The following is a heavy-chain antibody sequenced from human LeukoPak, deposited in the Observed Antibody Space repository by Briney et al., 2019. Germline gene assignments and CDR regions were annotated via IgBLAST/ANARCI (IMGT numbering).Heavy chain of an antibody. CDR1: GGSFSGYY. Sequence: PSETLSLTCAVYGGSFSGYYWSWIRQPPGKGLEWIGEISHSGSTNYNPSLKSRVTISVDTSKNQFSLKLSSVTAADTAVYYCATSLGSSTSYYYYMDVWGKGTTVTVSS. V-gene: IGHV4-34*01. CDR2: ISHSGST. J-gene: IGHJ6*03. CDR3: ATSLGSSTSYYYYMDV. D-gene: IGHD2-2*01.